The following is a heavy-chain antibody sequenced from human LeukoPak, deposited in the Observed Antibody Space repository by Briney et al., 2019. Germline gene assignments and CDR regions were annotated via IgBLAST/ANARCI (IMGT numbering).Heavy chain of an antibody. CDR2: INSDGSRT. V-gene: IGHV3-74*01. CDR3: ARDGDSSSWYVGNWFDS. D-gene: IGHD6-13*01. CDR1: GFTFSSHW. Sequence: GGSLRLSCAASGFTFSSHWMHWVRQVPGKGLVWVSRINSDGSRTNYADSVKGRFTISRDNAKNTLYLQMNSLSAEDTAVYYCARDGDSSSWYVGNWFDSWGQGTLVTVSS. J-gene: IGHJ5*01.